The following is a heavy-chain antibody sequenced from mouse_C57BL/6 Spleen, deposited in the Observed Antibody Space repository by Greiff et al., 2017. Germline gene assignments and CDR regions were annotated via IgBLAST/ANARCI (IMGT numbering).Heavy chain of an antibody. CDR3: TRAGIYYGYDGFAY. Sequence: QVQLQQSGAELVRPGASVTLSCKASGYTFTDYEMHWVKQTPVHGLEWIGAIDPETGGTAYNQKFKGKAILTADKSSSTAYMELRSLTSEDSAVYYCTRAGIYYGYDGFAYWGQGTLVTVSA. D-gene: IGHD2-2*01. CDR2: IDPETGGT. J-gene: IGHJ3*01. CDR1: GYTFTDYE. V-gene: IGHV1-15*01.